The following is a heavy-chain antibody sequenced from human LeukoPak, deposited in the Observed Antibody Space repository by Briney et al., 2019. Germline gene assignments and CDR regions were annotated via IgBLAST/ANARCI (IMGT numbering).Heavy chain of an antibody. CDR1: GFTFSSYA. CDR2: ISSNGGST. V-gene: IGHV3-64D*06. CDR3: VRGDYYDSSGYYYRYFQH. J-gene: IGHJ1*01. D-gene: IGHD3-22*01. Sequence: GGSLRLSCSASGFTFSSYAMHWVRQAPGKGLEYVSAISSNGGSTYYADSVKGRFTISRDNSKNTLYLQMNSLRAEDTAVYYCVRGDYYDSSGYYYRYFQHWGQGTLVAVSS.